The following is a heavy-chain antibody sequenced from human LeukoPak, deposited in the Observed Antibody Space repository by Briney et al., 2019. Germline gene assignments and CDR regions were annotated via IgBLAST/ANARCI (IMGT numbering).Heavy chain of an antibody. J-gene: IGHJ6*02. Sequence: TGGSLRLSCAASGFTFSSYGMHWVRQAPGKGLEWVAVISYDGSNKYYADSVKGRFTIFRDNSKNTLYLQMNSLRAEDTAVYYCAKATAHYYGMDVWGQGTTVTVSS. D-gene: IGHD1-26*01. V-gene: IGHV3-30*18. CDR2: ISYDGSNK. CDR3: AKATAHYYGMDV. CDR1: GFTFSSYG.